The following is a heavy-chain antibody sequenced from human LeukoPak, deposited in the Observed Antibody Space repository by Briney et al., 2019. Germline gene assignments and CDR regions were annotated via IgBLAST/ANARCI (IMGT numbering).Heavy chain of an antibody. CDR1: GFSFSTYE. V-gene: IGHV3-48*03. CDR3: SLLAVASPQDY. D-gene: IGHD6-19*01. J-gene: IGHJ4*02. CDR2: ISSSGSTV. Sequence: GGSLRLSCAASGFSFSTYEMHWVRQTPGKGREWVSDISSSGSTVYYADSVKGRFTTSRDNAKNFLYLQMHSLRAEDTGVYYCSLLAVASPQDYWGQGTLVTVSS.